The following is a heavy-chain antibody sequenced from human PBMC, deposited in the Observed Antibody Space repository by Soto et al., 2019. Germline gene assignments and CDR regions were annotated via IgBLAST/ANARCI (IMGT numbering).Heavy chain of an antibody. V-gene: IGHV1-3*01. CDR1: GYTFTSYA. CDR2: INVGNGNT. Sequence: ASVKVSCKASGYTFTSYAMHWVRQAPGQRLEWMGWINVGNGNTKYSQNLQGRVTIYQDTSASTAYMELSSLTSEDTAVYYCARAYGDPNYYYYGMDVWGQGTTVTVSS. D-gene: IGHD4-17*01. CDR3: ARAYGDPNYYYYGMDV. J-gene: IGHJ6*02.